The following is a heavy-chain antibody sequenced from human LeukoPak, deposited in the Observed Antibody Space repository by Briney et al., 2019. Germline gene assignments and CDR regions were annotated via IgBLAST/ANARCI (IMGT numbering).Heavy chain of an antibody. J-gene: IGHJ3*02. V-gene: IGHV3-23*01. CDR3: ARGGAPTTVTKEAGAFDI. CDR2: ISGGGDIT. D-gene: IGHD4-17*01. CDR1: GFNFANHA. Sequence: GGSLRLSCAASGFNFANHAMSWVRQTPGKGLEWVSAISGGGDITYYADSVTGRFTISRDNSKDTLFLQMHSLRPGDTAVYYCARGGAPTTVTKEAGAFDIWGQGTMVTVSS.